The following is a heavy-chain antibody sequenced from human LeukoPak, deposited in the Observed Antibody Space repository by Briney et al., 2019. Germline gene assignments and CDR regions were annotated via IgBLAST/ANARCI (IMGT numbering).Heavy chain of an antibody. D-gene: IGHD4-17*01. J-gene: IGHJ6*02. V-gene: IGHV4-39*01. Sequence: SETLSLTCTVSGGSISSSSYYWGWIRQPPGKGLEWIGSIYYSGSTYYNPSLKSRATISVDTSKNQFSLKLSSVTAADTAVYYCARPAIYGDYDSYGMDVWGQGTTVTVSS. CDR2: IYYSGST. CDR1: GGSISSSSYY. CDR3: ARPAIYGDYDSYGMDV.